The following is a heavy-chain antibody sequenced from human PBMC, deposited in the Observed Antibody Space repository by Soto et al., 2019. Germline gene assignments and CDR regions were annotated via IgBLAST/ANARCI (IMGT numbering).Heavy chain of an antibody. D-gene: IGHD3-3*01. J-gene: IGHJ6*02. Sequence: TLSVTCTVSGGSISSGGYYWSWIRQHPGKGLEWIGYIYYSGSTYYNPSLKSRVTISVDTSKNQFSLKLSSVTAADTAVYYCARDLIRGYDFWSGYYQAPYYYGMDVWGQGTTVTVSS. V-gene: IGHV4-31*03. CDR1: GGSISSGGYY. CDR2: IYYSGST. CDR3: ARDLIRGYDFWSGYYQAPYYYGMDV.